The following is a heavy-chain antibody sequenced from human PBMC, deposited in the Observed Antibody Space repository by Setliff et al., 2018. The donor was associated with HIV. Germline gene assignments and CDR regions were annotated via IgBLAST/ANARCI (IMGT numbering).Heavy chain of an antibody. CDR1: GGSISSSNW. D-gene: IGHD6-19*01. CDR3: ARGVAVAATHDAFDI. Sequence: NPSETLSLTCAVSGGSISSSNWWCWVRQPPGKGLEWIGEIYHSGSTDYNPSLKSRVTISVDKSKNQFSLKLSSVTAADTAVYYCARGVAVAATHDAFDIWGQGTMVTVSS. J-gene: IGHJ3*02. CDR2: IYHSGST. V-gene: IGHV4-4*02.